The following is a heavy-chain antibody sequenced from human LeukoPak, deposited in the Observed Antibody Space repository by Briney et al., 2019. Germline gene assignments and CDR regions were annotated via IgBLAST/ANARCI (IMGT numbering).Heavy chain of an antibody. Sequence: SETLSLTCTVSGGSISSYYWSWIRQRPGKGQWWIGDIYYSGSTNYNPSLKSRVTISVDTSKNQFSLKLSSVTAADTAVYYCARRMYYYDSSGYGGYWLDPWGQGTLVTVSS. J-gene: IGHJ5*02. V-gene: IGHV4-59*08. CDR3: ARRMYYYDSSGYGGYWLDP. D-gene: IGHD3-22*01. CDR1: GGSISSYY. CDR2: IYYSGST.